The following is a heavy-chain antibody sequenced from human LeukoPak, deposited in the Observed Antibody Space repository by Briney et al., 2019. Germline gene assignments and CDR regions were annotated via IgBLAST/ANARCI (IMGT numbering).Heavy chain of an antibody. V-gene: IGHV3-66*01. D-gene: IGHD2-2*01. CDR1: GFTFSSYA. CDR2: IYSGGST. Sequence: GGSLRLSCAASGFTFSSYAVSWVRQAPGKGLEWVSVIYSGGSTYYADSVKGRFTISRDNSKNTLYLQMNSLRAEDTAVYYCARGVVVPAAFDYWGQGTLVTVSS. J-gene: IGHJ4*02. CDR3: ARGVVVPAAFDY.